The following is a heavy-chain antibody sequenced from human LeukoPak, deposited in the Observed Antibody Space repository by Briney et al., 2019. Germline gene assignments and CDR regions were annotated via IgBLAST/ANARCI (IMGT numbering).Heavy chain of an antibody. CDR3: ARRVRNPNRSIAAAGLDY. J-gene: IGHJ4*02. V-gene: IGHV4-30-2*01. Sequence: KPSETLSLTCTVSGGSISSGGYYWSWIRQPPGKGLEWIGYIYHSGSTYYNPSLKSRVTISVDRSKNQFSLKLSSVTAADTAVYYCARRVRNPNRSIAAAGLDYWGQGTLVTVSS. CDR1: GGSISSGGYY. CDR2: IYHSGST. D-gene: IGHD6-13*01.